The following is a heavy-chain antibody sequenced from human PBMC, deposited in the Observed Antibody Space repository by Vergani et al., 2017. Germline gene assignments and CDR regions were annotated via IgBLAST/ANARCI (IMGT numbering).Heavy chain of an antibody. J-gene: IGHJ6*02. CDR3: APFTPESIAAAGTDYYYYGMDV. CDR1: GGTFSSYA. V-gene: IGHV1-69*01. D-gene: IGHD6-13*01. CDR2: IIPIFGTA. Sequence: QVQLVQSGAEVKKPGSSVKVSCKASGGTFSSYAISWVRQAPGQGLEWMGGIIPIFGTANYAQKFQGRVTMTADESTSTAYMELSSLRSEDTAVYYCAPFTPESIAAAGTDYYYYGMDVWGQGTTVTVSS.